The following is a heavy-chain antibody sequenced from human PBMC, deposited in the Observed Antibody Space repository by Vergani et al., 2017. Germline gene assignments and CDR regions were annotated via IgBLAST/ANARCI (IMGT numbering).Heavy chain of an antibody. Sequence: EVQLLESGGGLVQPGGSLRLSCAASGFTFSSYAMSWVRQAPGKGLEWVSAISGSGGSTYYADSVKGRFTISRENSKNTLYLQMNSLRAEDTAVYYCARGRGGSRGKRVYYYMDVWGKGTTVTVSS. CDR3: ARGRGGSRGKRVYYYMDV. CDR2: ISGSGGST. CDR1: GFTFSSYA. V-gene: IGHV3-23*01. J-gene: IGHJ6*03. D-gene: IGHD2-15*01.